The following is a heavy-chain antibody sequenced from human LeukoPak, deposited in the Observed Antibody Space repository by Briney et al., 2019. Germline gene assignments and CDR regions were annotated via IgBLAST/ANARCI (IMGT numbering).Heavy chain of an antibody. J-gene: IGHJ4*02. CDR2: INHSGST. Sequence: SETLSLTCAVYGGSFSGYYWCWIRQPPGKGLEWIGEINHSGSTNYNPSLKSRVIISVDTSKNQFSLKLSPVTAADTAVYYCARLYGSGSYYRHWGQGILVTVSS. CDR3: ARLYGSGSYYRH. CDR1: GGSFSGYY. V-gene: IGHV4-34*01. D-gene: IGHD3-10*01.